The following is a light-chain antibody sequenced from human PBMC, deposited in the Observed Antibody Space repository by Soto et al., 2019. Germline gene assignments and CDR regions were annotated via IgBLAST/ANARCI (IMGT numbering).Light chain of an antibody. J-gene: IGLJ1*01. Sequence: QSVLTQTPSVSGAPGQKITMSCTGSSSNIGAGYDVHWYQQLPGAAPKLLIYDDNNRPLGIPDRFSASKSGTSASLAITGLQGDDEANYYCQSYDTTLSGVVFGAGTKLTVL. CDR3: QSYDTTLSGVV. CDR2: DDN. V-gene: IGLV1-40*01. CDR1: SSNIGAGYD.